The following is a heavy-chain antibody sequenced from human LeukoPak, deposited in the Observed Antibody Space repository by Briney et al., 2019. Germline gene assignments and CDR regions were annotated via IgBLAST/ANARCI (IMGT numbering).Heavy chain of an antibody. V-gene: IGHV4-34*01. J-gene: IGHJ4*02. CDR2: INHSGST. CDR3: ARFNRAAAGTLYYFDY. CDR1: GGSFSGYY. D-gene: IGHD6-13*01. Sequence: SETLSLTCAVYGGSFSGYYWSWIRRPPGKGLEWIGEINHSGSTNYNPSLKSRVTISVDTSKNQFSLKLSSVTAADTAVYYCARFNRAAAGTLYYFDYWGQGTLVTVSS.